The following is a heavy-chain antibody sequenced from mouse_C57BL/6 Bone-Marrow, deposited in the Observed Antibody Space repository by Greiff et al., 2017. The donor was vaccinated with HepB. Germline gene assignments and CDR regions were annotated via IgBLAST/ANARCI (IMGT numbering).Heavy chain of an antibody. CDR2: INPGSGGT. D-gene: IGHD2-4*01. CDR3: ARRGGLDDYFAY. Sequence: QVQLQQSGAELVRPGTSVKVSCKASGYAFTNYLIEWVKQRPGQGLEWIGVINPGSGGTNYNEKFKGKATLTADKSSSTAYMQLSSLTSEDSAVYFCARRGGLDDYFAYWGQGTLVTVSA. J-gene: IGHJ3*01. CDR1: GYAFTNYL. V-gene: IGHV1-54*01.